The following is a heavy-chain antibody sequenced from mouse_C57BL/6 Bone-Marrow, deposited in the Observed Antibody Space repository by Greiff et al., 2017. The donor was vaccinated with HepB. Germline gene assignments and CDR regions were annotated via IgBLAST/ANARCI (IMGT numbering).Heavy chain of an antibody. V-gene: IGHV7-1*01. Sequence: EVKVVESGGGLVQSGRSLRLSCATSGFTFSDFYMEWVRQAPGKGLEWIAASRNKANDYTTEYSASVKGRFIVSRDTSQSILYLQMNALRAEDTAIYYCARDASVVARNWYFDVWGTGTTVTVSS. J-gene: IGHJ1*03. CDR3: ARDASVVARNWYFDV. CDR1: GFTFSDFY. D-gene: IGHD1-1*01. CDR2: SRNKANDYTT.